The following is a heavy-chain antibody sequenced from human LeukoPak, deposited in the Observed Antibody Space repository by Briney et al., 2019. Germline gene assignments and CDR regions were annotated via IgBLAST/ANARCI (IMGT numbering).Heavy chain of an antibody. CDR2: IKQDGSQE. CDR3: ATDFYDST. V-gene: IGHV3-7*03. J-gene: IGHJ4*02. D-gene: IGHD3-22*01. CDR1: RFTLSTYW. Sequence: PGGSLRLSCAASRFTLSTYWMSWVRQAPGKGLEWVAHIKQDGSQEYYVDSVKGRFTISRDSAKNSLYLQMNSLQTEDTAVYYCATDFYDSTRGQGTLVTVSS.